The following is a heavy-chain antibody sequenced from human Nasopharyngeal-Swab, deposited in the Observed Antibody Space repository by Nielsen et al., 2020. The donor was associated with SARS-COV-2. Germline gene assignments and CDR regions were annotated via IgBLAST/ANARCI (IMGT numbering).Heavy chain of an antibody. CDR2: INPNSGGT. V-gene: IGHV1-2*06. Sequence: ASVKVSCKASGYTFTGYYMHWVRQATGQGLEWMGRINPNSGGTNDAQKFQGRVTMTRDTSIRTAYMELSRLRSDDTAVYYCAREPRYSYGLFDPWGQGTLVTVSS. J-gene: IGHJ5*02. CDR1: GYTFTGYY. CDR3: AREPRYSYGLFDP. D-gene: IGHD5-18*01.